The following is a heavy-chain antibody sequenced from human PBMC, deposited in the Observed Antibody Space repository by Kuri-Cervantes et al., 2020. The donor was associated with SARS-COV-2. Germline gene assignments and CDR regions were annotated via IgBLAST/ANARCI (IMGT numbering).Heavy chain of an antibody. CDR3: ALNTHSTRVTGGFDY. Sequence: ESLKISCAASGFTVSSNYMSWIRQPPGKGLEWIGEINHSGSTNYNPSLKSRVTISVDTSKNQFSLKLSSVTAADTAVYYCALNTHSTRVTGGFDYWGQGTLVTVSS. D-gene: IGHD6-13*01. J-gene: IGHJ4*02. V-gene: IGHV4-34*08. CDR1: GFTVSSNY. CDR2: INHSGST.